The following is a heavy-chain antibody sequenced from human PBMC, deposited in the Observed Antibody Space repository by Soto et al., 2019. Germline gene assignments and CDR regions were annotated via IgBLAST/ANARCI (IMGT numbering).Heavy chain of an antibody. Sequence: ASVKVSCKASGYTLTGYYMHWVRQAPGQGLEWMGWINPNSGGTNYAQKFQGRVTMTRDTSISTAYMELSSLRSEDTAVYYCARGDYDFWSGTDYWGQGTLVPVSS. CDR3: ARGDYDFWSGTDY. V-gene: IGHV1-2*02. CDR1: GYTLTGYY. CDR2: INPNSGGT. J-gene: IGHJ4*02. D-gene: IGHD3-3*01.